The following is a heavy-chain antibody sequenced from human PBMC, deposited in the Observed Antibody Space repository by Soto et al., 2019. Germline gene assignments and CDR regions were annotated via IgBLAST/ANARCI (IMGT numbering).Heavy chain of an antibody. CDR3: ARDNWNYYDSSGSTDAFDI. Sequence: GASVKVSCKASGGTFSSYAISWVRQAPEQGLEWMGWISAYNGNTNYAQNLQGRVTMTTDTSTSTAYMELRSLRSDDTAVYYCARDNWNYYDSSGSTDAFDIWGQGTMVTVSS. V-gene: IGHV1-18*01. D-gene: IGHD3-22*01. CDR1: GGTFSSYA. J-gene: IGHJ3*02. CDR2: ISAYNGNT.